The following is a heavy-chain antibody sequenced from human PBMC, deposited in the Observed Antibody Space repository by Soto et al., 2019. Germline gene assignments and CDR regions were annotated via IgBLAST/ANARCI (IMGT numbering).Heavy chain of an antibody. CDR2: IHPNSGDT. V-gene: IGHV1-2*02. CDR3: ARDLSRQSWKWFGP. Sequence: QVQLVQSGAEVKEPGASVKVSCRTSGYTFPDHYINWVRQAPGQGPEYMGWIHPNSGDTKYTQRFQGRVTMTRDTSIGPAYMELRRLTSDDTAVYYCARDLSRQSWKWFGPWGQGTLVSVSS. D-gene: IGHD1-1*01. J-gene: IGHJ5*02. CDR1: GYTFPDHY.